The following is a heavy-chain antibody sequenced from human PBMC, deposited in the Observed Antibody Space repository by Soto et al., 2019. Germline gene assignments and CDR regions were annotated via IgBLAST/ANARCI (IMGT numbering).Heavy chain of an antibody. CDR1: GYTFTSYG. D-gene: IGHD4-4*01. CDR2: INAANGDT. Sequence: ASVKVSCKASGYTFTSYGIHWVRQAHGQRLEWLGWINAANGDTKYSPKFQGRVTITRDTSASTANMELSSLRSEDTAVYYCVRRRVSVTGIGWFDPWGQGTLVTVSS. J-gene: IGHJ5*02. V-gene: IGHV1-3*01. CDR3: VRRRVSVTGIGWFDP.